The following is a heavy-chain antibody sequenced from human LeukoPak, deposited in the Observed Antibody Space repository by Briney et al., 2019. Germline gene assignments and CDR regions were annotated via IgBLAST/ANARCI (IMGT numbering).Heavy chain of an antibody. D-gene: IGHD5-24*01. Sequence: NPSETLSLTCTVSGGSISSSSYSWGWIRQPPGKGLEWIGSIYYSGSTHYNPSLKSRVTISVDTSKNQFSLKLSSVTAADTAVFYCARHDADGYNGGPFDYWGQGTLVTVSS. CDR1: GGSISSSSYS. CDR3: ARHDADGYNGGPFDY. J-gene: IGHJ4*02. V-gene: IGHV4-39*01. CDR2: IYYSGST.